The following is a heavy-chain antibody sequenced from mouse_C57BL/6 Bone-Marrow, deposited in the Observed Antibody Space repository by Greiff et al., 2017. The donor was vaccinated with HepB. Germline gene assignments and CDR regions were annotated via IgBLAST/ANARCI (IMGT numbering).Heavy chain of an antibody. D-gene: IGHD2-3*01. V-gene: IGHV5-4*01. CDR2: ISDGGSYT. CDR1: GFTFSSYA. CDR3: ARWLLRGYAMDY. J-gene: IGHJ2*01. Sequence: EVQLVESGGGLVKPGGSLKLSCAASGFTFSSYAMSWVRQTPEKRLEWVATISDGGSYTYDPDNVKGRFTISRDNAKNNLYLQMSHLKSEDTAMYYCARWLLRGYAMDYWGQGTTLTVSS.